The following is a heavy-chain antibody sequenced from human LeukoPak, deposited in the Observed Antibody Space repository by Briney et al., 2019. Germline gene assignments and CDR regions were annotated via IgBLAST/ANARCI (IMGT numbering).Heavy chain of an antibody. CDR2: ISSSSSYI. CDR3: ARGDMITFGGSLDY. V-gene: IGHV3-21*01. CDR1: GFTFSSYS. D-gene: IGHD3-16*01. J-gene: IGHJ4*02. Sequence: GGSLRLSCAASGFTFSSYSMNWVRQAPGKGLEWVSSISSSSSYIYYADSVKGRFTISRDNAKNSLYLQMNSLRAEDTAVYYCARGDMITFGGSLDYWGQGTLVTVSS.